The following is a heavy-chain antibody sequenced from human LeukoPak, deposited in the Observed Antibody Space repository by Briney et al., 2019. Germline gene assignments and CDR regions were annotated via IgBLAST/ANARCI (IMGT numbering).Heavy chain of an antibody. CDR3: ASARTSSRSWFTFDY. J-gene: IGHJ4*02. D-gene: IGHD6-13*01. Sequence: SETLSLTCTVSGGSISISSYYWGWIRQPPGKGLEWIGSIYYSGSTYYNPSLKSRVTISVDTSKNQLSLKLSSVTAADTAVYYCASARTSSRSWFTFDYWGQGILVTVSS. V-gene: IGHV4-39*01. CDR2: IYYSGST. CDR1: GGSISISSYY.